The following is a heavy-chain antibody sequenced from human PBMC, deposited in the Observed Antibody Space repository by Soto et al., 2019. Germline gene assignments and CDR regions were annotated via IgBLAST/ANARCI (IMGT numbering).Heavy chain of an antibody. D-gene: IGHD6-13*01. CDR3: ARAIAATAWFDP. V-gene: IGHV4-4*07. CDR1: GGSSSSYD. J-gene: IGHJ5*02. CDR2: IYTSGST. Sequence: SQILSLSCTVSGGSSSSYDWSWIRQPAGKGLEWIGRIYTSGSTNYNPALKSRVTMSVDTSQNQFSLKLSSVPAADTAVYYCARAIAATAWFDPWGQGTLVTVSS.